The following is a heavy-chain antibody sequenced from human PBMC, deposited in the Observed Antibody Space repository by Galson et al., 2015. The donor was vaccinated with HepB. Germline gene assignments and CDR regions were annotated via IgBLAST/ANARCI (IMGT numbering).Heavy chain of an antibody. CDR2: TYYRSKWQK. J-gene: IGHJ6*02. Sequence: CAISGDSVSANTAVWNWIRQSPSRGLEWLGRTYYRSKWQKDYAVSTKSRITISTDTSRNQVSLQLNSMSPEDTAVYYCAYGVDVWGQGTTVTVSS. CDR1: GDSVSANTAV. CDR3: AYGVDV. V-gene: IGHV6-1*01.